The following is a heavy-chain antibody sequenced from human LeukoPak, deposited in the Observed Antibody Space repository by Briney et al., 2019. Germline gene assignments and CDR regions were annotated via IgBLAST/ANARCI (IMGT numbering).Heavy chain of an antibody. J-gene: IGHJ4*02. CDR2: IYYSGST. CDR3: ARGQRRLQDY. Sequence: KPSETLSLTCTVSGGSVSSDSYFWTWIRQPPGKGLDWIGYIYYSGSTNYNPSLKSRVTISLDTSKSQISLKLSSVTAADTAVYYCARGQRRLQDYWGQGTLVTVSS. V-gene: IGHV4-61*01. CDR1: GGSVSSDSYF.